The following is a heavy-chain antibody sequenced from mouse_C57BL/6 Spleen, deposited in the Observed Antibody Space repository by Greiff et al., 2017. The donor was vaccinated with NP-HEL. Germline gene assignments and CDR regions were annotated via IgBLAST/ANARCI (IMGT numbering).Heavy chain of an antibody. V-gene: IGHV1-50*01. D-gene: IGHD1-1*01. CDR3: ARGRLYYGYAMDY. CDR2: IDPSDSYT. Sequence: VQLQQPGAELVKPGASVKLSCKASGYTFTSYWMQWVKQRPGQGLEWIGEIDPSDSYTNYNQKFKGKATLTVDTSSSTAYMQLSSLTSEDSAVYYCARGRLYYGYAMDYWGQGTSVTVSS. J-gene: IGHJ4*01. CDR1: GYTFTSYW.